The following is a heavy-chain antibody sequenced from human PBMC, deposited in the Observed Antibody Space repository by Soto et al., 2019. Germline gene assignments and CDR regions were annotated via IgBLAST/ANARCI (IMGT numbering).Heavy chain of an antibody. Sequence: PGESLKISCKGSGYSFTSYWISWVRHMPGKGLEWMGNIDPSDSYTNYSPSFQGHVTISADKSISTAYLQWSSLKASATAIYYCARHLFPPYYYDSTGPIDYWGQGTLVTVS. J-gene: IGHJ4*02. CDR1: GYSFTSYW. D-gene: IGHD3-22*01. V-gene: IGHV5-10-1*01. CDR2: IDPSDSYT. CDR3: ARHLFPPYYYDSTGPIDY.